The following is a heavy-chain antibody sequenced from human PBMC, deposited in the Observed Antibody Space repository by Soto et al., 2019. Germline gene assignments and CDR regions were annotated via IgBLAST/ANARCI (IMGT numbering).Heavy chain of an antibody. CDR1: GYTFTSYG. J-gene: IGHJ6*02. Sequence: ASVKVSCKASGYTFTSYGISWVRQAPGQGLEWMGWISAYNGNTNYAQKLQGRVTMTTDTSTSTAYMELRSLRSDDTAVYYCARVGDIVVVPAASVYYYYGMDVWGQGTTVTVYS. CDR2: ISAYNGNT. D-gene: IGHD2-2*01. CDR3: ARVGDIVVVPAASVYYYYGMDV. V-gene: IGHV1-18*01.